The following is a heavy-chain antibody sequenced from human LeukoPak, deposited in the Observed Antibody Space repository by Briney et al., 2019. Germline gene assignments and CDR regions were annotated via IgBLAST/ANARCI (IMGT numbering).Heavy chain of an antibody. D-gene: IGHD5-18*01. CDR3: ARGDTAMVSYCSDY. Sequence: GGSLRLSCAASGFTFSSYAMHWVRQAPGKGLEWVAVISYDGSNKYYADSVKGRFAISRDNSKNTLYLQMNSLRAEDTAVYYCARGDTAMVSYCSDYWGQGTLVTVSS. CDR2: ISYDGSNK. CDR1: GFTFSSYA. J-gene: IGHJ4*02. V-gene: IGHV3-30*09.